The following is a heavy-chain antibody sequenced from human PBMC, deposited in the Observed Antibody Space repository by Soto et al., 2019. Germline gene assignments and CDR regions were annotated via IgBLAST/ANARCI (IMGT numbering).Heavy chain of an antibody. Sequence: EVQLVQSGAEVKKPGESLTISCQGSGNSFTNTWISWVRQTPGKGLEWMGRIDPVDSYTYYSPSFKGHVTITVDKSATTAYPHWSSLKASDTAMYYCARRSCAGTSCFFDYWGQGTLVAVSA. CDR1: GNSFTNTW. CDR3: ARRSCAGTSCFFDY. V-gene: IGHV5-10-1*01. CDR2: IDPVDSYT. J-gene: IGHJ4*02. D-gene: IGHD1-1*01.